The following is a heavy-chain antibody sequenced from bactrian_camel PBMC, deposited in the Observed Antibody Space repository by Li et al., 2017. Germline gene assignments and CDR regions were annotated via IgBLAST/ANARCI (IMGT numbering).Heavy chain of an antibody. J-gene: IGHJ4*01. CDR3: VQGPGGYWEGYEYNH. V-gene: IGHV3S6*01. D-gene: IGHD2*01. CDR1: RFTFGTYY. CDR2: IDSDGTKT. Sequence: QLVESGGGLVQPGGSLTFSCVASRFTFGTYYMNWVRQAPGKGLEWVSTIDSDGTKTNYGDSVKGRFTISRDNAKNTVTLQMNSLKPDDTAVYYCVQGPGGYWEGYEYNHWGQGTQVTVS.